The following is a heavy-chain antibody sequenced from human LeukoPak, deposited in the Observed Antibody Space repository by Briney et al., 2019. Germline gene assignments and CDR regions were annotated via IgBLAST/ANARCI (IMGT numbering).Heavy chain of an antibody. V-gene: IGHV3-33*08. J-gene: IGHJ4*02. D-gene: IGHD4-17*01. CDR3: ARDWGYGDFVGYFDY. Sequence: GGSLRLSCAASGFTFSSYSMNWVRQAPGKGLEWVAVIWYDGSNKYYADSVKGRFTISRDNSKNTLYLQMNSLRAEDTAVYYCARDWGYGDFVGYFDYWGQGTLVTVSS. CDR1: GFTFSSYS. CDR2: IWYDGSNK.